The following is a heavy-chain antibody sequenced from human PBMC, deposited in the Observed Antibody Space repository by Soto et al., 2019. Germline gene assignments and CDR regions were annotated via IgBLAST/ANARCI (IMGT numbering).Heavy chain of an antibody. CDR2: ISAYNGNT. CDR1: GYTFTSYG. Sequence: QVQLVQSGAEVKKPGASVKVSCKASGYTFTSYGISWVRQAPGQGLEWMGWISAYNGNTNYAQKLQGRVTMTTDTSTSTAYLELRSLRSDDTAVYYCARDSYSSSPQPQHPFDYWGQGTLVTVSS. V-gene: IGHV1-18*01. CDR3: ARDSYSSSPQPQHPFDY. J-gene: IGHJ4*02. D-gene: IGHD6-6*01.